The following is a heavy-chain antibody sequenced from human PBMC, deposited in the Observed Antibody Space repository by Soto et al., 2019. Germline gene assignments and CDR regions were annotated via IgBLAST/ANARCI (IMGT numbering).Heavy chain of an antibody. J-gene: IGHJ6*02. V-gene: IGHV1-69*13. D-gene: IGHD3-22*01. CDR3: ARDSXSGTGGSGYPYYYGMDV. CDR2: IIPIFGTA. CDR1: GGTFSSYA. Sequence: GASVKVSCKASGGTFSSYAISWVRQAPGQGLEWMGGIIPIFGTANYAQKFQGRVTITADESTSTAYMELSSLRSEDTAVYYCARDSXSGTGGSGYPYYYGMDVWGQGTTVTVSS.